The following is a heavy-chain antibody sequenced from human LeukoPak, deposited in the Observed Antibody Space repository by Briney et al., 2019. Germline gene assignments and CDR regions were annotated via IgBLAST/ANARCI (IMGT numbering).Heavy chain of an antibody. Sequence: SETLSLTCAVYSGSISGYYWSWIRQSPGSGREWIGQIDYSGSTNYNPSLKSRVTISVDTSKSQFSLKLNSVTAADTAVYFCALDISNYYFRGMNVWGQGTTVTVSS. D-gene: IGHD3-9*01. J-gene: IGHJ6*02. CDR1: SGSISGYY. CDR2: IDYSGST. V-gene: IGHV4-34*01. CDR3: ALDISNYYFRGMNV.